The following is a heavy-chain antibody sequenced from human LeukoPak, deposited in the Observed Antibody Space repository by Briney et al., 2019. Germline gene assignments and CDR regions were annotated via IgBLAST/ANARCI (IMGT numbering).Heavy chain of an antibody. J-gene: IGHJ5*02. CDR3: ARPTARLGWFDP. V-gene: IGHV4-39*07. CDR2: IYHSGST. D-gene: IGHD6-6*01. CDR1: GGSISSSSYY. Sequence: SETLSLTCTVSGGSISSSSYYWGWIRQPPGKGLEWIGSIYHSGSTYHNPSLKSRVTISVDTSKNQFSLKLRSVTAADTAVYYCARPTARLGWFDPWGQGTLVTVSS.